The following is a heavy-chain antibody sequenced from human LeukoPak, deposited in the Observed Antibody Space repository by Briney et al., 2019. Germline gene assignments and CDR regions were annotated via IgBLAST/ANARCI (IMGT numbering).Heavy chain of an antibody. CDR2: IIPILGIA. CDR3: ARSGYSYGLFDY. D-gene: IGHD5-18*01. Sequence: SVKVSCKASGGTFSSYAISWVRQAPGQGLEWMGRIIPILGIANYAQKCQGRVTITADKSTSTAYMELSSLRSEDTAVYYCARSGYSYGLFDYWGQGTLVTVSS. J-gene: IGHJ4*02. CDR1: GGTFSSYA. V-gene: IGHV1-69*04.